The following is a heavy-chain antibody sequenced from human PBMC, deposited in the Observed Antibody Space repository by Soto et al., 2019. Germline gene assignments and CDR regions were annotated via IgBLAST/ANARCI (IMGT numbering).Heavy chain of an antibody. CDR2: ISAYNGNT. Sequence: GAPVKPSSKDPRFTFTSCCRCSPRQAPGQGLEWMGWISAYNGNTNYAQKLQGRVTMTTDTSTSAAYMELRSLRSDDTAVYYCARDSGYSSTYWGQGTLVTVSS. CDR3: ARDSGYSSTY. CDR1: RFTFTSCC. J-gene: IGHJ4*02. V-gene: IGHV1-18*01. D-gene: IGHD6-13*01.